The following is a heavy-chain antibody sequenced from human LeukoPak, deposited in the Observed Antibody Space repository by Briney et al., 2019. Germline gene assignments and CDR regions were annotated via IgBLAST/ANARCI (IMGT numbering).Heavy chain of an antibody. CDR2: ISPNSGAT. V-gene: IGHV1-2*02. CDR3: ANLMDV. Sequence: ASVKVSCKAFGYTFTAYYMHWVRQAPGQGLELMGWISPNSGATNYALKFQGRVTITRDTSISTAYMELSRLRSDDTAVYCCANLMDVWGQGTTVTVSS. CDR1: GYTFTAYY. J-gene: IGHJ6*02.